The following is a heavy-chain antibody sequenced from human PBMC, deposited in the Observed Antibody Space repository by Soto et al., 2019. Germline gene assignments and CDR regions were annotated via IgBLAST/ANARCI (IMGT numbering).Heavy chain of an antibody. J-gene: IGHJ4*02. CDR3: ARVPILGPTGDFDY. Sequence: QVHLVQSGAEVKRPGDSVKVSCQASGYTFTDYHIQWVRPAPGQGLEWIGRVTHRRGEVYYSPKFQGRVSLIRDTAISTAYMELTTLKFDDTAVFYCARVPILGPTGDFDYWCQGTLATVSS. V-gene: IGHV1-2*02. CDR1: GYTFTDYH. CDR2: VTHRRGEV. D-gene: IGHD1-26*01.